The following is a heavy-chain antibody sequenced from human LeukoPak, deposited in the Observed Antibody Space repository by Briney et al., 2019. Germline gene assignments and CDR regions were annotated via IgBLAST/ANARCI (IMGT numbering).Heavy chain of an antibody. CDR1: GASFSANY. CDR3: ARYCGSENYCISY. D-gene: IGHD3-10*01. CDR2: INHSGTI. V-gene: IGHV4-34*01. J-gene: IGHJ4*01. Sequence: TSSETLSLTCAVYGASFSANYWIWIRQPPGKGLEWIGEINHSGTITYKPSLKSRLTISADTPKNQFSLKLSSVTAADTAVYYCARYCGSENYCISYWGQGTLVTVSS.